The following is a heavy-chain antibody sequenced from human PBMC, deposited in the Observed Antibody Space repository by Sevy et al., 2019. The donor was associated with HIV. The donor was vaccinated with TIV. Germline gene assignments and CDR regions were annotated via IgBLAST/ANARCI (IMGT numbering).Heavy chain of an antibody. J-gene: IGHJ4*02. V-gene: IGHV4-4*07. CDR3: TRGEVQLWPSGFDY. D-gene: IGHD1-1*01. CDR2: IYTSGRT. CDR1: GDSISSYY. Sequence: SETLSLTCTVSGDSISSYYWSWIRQPAGKGLEWIGRIYTSGRTNYNPSLKSRVTMSVDTSKNQFSLKLRSVTAADTAVYFCTRGEVQLWPSGFDYWGQGTPVTVSS.